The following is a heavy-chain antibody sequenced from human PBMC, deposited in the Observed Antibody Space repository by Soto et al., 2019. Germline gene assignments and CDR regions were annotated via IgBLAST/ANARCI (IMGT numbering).Heavy chain of an antibody. Sequence: QVQLGESGGGVVQPGRSLRLSCAASGFTFSSYGMHWVRQAPGKGLEWVAVISYDGSNKYYADSVKGRFTISRDNSKNTLYLQMNSLRAEDTAVYYCAKEGIADGILDYWGQGTLVTVSS. CDR1: GFTFSSYG. V-gene: IGHV3-30*18. J-gene: IGHJ4*02. D-gene: IGHD6-13*01. CDR3: AKEGIADGILDY. CDR2: ISYDGSNK.